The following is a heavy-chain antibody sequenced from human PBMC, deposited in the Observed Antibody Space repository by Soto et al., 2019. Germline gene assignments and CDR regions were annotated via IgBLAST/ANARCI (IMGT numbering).Heavy chain of an antibody. Sequence: GSLRLSCAASGFTFSSYAMSWVRQAPGKGLEWVSAISGSGGSTYYADSVKGRFTISRDNSKNTLYLQMNSLRAEDTAVYYCAKGNYDSAGYYYHHYMDVLGKGTTVTGSS. J-gene: IGHJ6*03. CDR3: AKGNYDSAGYYYHHYMDV. V-gene: IGHV3-23*01. CDR1: GFTFSSYA. D-gene: IGHD1-7*01. CDR2: ISGSGGST.